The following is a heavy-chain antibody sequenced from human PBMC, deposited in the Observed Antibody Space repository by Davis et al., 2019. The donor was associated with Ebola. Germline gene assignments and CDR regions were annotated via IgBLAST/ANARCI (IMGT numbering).Heavy chain of an antibody. CDR1: GYIFTSYA. J-gene: IGHJ4*02. CDR2: INAGNGDT. D-gene: IGHD3-10*01. Sequence: ASVKVSCKASGYIFTSYAIHWVRQAPGQRLEWMGWINAGNGDTKYSQKFQGRVTITADKSTSTAYMELSSLRSEDTAVYYCARGASWGSGSYINYWGQGTLVTVSS. CDR3: ARGASWGSGSYINY. V-gene: IGHV1-3*01.